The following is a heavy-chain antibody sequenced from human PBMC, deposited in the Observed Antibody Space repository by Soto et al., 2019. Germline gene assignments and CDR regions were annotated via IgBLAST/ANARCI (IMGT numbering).Heavy chain of an antibody. J-gene: IGHJ3*02. CDR2: IYPGDSDT. CDR1: GYSFTSYW. Sequence: GESLKISCKGSGYSFTSYWIGWVRQMPGKGLEWMGIIYPGDSDTRYSPSFQGQGTISADKSISTAYLQWSSLKASDTAMYYCTLTGVVPAAMPDGDAFDIWGQGTMVTVSS. D-gene: IGHD2-2*01. CDR3: TLTGVVPAAMPDGDAFDI. V-gene: IGHV5-51*01.